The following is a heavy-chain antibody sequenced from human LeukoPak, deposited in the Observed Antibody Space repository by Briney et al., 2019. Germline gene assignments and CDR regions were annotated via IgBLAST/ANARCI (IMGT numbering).Heavy chain of an antibody. D-gene: IGHD1-7*01. CDR3: AIAHIATRVRTSYWYFDL. Sequence: SETLSLTCAVYGGSFSGYYWSWIRQPPGKGLEWIGEINHSGSTNYNPSLKSRVTISVDTSKNQFSLKLSSVTAADTAVYYCAIAHIATRVRTSYWYFDLWGRGTLVNVSS. V-gene: IGHV4-34*01. J-gene: IGHJ2*01. CDR2: INHSGST. CDR1: GGSFSGYY.